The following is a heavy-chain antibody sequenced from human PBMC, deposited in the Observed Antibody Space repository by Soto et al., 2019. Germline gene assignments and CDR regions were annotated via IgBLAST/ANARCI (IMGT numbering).Heavy chain of an antibody. D-gene: IGHD5-18*01. J-gene: IGHJ4*02. CDR2: ISSSSSYI. CDR3: ASDQPGYSYGYGLGY. CDR1: GFTFSSYS. V-gene: IGHV3-21*01. Sequence: EVQLVESGGGLVKPGGSLRLSCAASGFTFSSYSMNWVRQAPGKGLEWVSTISSSSSYIYYADSVKGRFTISRDNATNSLYLQMNSLRAEDTAVYYCASDQPGYSYGYGLGYWGQGTLVTVSS.